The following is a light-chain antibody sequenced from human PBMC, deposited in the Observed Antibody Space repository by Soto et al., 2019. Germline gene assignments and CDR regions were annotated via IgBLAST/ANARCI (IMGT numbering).Light chain of an antibody. CDR2: EVS. CDR3: SSYGGSNTFGV. Sequence: QSVLTQPPSASGSLGQSVTISCTGTSSDFGGYNYVSWYQQHPGKAPKLMIYEVSKRPSGVPDRFSGSKSGNTASLTVSGLQAEDEADYYCSSYGGSNTFGVFGTGTKVTVL. V-gene: IGLV2-8*01. J-gene: IGLJ1*01. CDR1: SSDFGGYNY.